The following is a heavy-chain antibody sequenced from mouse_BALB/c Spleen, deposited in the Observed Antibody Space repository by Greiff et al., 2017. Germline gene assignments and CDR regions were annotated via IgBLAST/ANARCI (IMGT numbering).Heavy chain of an antibody. Sequence: QVQLQQSGAELARPGASVKLSCKASGYTFTSYWMQWVKQRPGQGLEWIGAIYPGDGDTRYTQKFKGKATLTADKSSSTAYMQLSSLASEDSAVYYCASKAITTVIPYAMDYWGQGTSVTVSS. CDR1: GYTFTSYW. J-gene: IGHJ4*01. V-gene: IGHV1-87*01. CDR2: IYPGDGDT. CDR3: ASKAITTVIPYAMDY. D-gene: IGHD1-1*01.